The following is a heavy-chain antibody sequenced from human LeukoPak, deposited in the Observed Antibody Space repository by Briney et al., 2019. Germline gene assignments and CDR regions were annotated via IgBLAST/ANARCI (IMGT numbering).Heavy chain of an antibody. Sequence: GGSPRLSCAASGFTFSSYGMHWVRQAPGKGLEWVAVIWYDGSNKYHADSVKGRFTISRDNSKNTLYLQMNSLRAEDTAVYYCARAPTYSSSYYYYGMDVWGQGTTVTVSS. CDR1: GFTFSSYG. J-gene: IGHJ6*02. CDR2: IWYDGSNK. CDR3: ARAPTYSSSYYYYGMDV. D-gene: IGHD6-6*01. V-gene: IGHV3-33*01.